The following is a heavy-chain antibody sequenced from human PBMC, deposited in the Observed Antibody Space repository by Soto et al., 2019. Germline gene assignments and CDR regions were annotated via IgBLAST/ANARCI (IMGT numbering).Heavy chain of an antibody. Sequence: QVQLQESGPGLVKPSETLSLTCTVSGGSVSSGSYYWSWIRQPPGKGLEWIGYIYYSGSTNYNPALQRRXXIXVXXSKNQSSLKLSSVTAADTSVYYCARDRGWFGEFDYWGQGTLVTVSS. V-gene: IGHV4-61*01. CDR3: ARDRGWFGEFDY. J-gene: IGHJ4*02. CDR2: IYYSGST. D-gene: IGHD3-10*01. CDR1: GGSVSSGSYY.